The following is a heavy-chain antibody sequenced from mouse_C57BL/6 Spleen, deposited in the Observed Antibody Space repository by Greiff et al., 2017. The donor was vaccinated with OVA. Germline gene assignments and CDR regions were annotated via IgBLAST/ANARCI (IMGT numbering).Heavy chain of an antibody. J-gene: IGHJ1*03. CDR1: GYTFTSYW. CDR2: IDPNSGGT. V-gene: IGHV1-72*01. Sequence: VQRVESGAELVKPGASVKLSCKASGYTFTSYWMHWVKQRPGRGLEWIGRIDPNSGGTKYNEKFKSKATLTVDKPPSTAYMQLSSLTSEDSAVYYCARDSSGYRYFDVWGTGTTVTVSS. CDR3: ARDSSGYRYFDV. D-gene: IGHD3-2*02.